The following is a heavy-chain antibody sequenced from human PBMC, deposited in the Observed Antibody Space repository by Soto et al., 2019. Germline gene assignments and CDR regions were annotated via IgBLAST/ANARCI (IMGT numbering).Heavy chain of an antibody. J-gene: IGHJ6*04. D-gene: IGHD6-6*01. CDR1: GFTFSDYY. CDR3: ARDLEYRKDSLDV. V-gene: IGHV3-11*01. CDR2: ISSSGSTI. Sequence: GGSLRLSCAASGFTFSDYYMSWIRQAPGKGLEWVSYISSSGSTIYYADSVKGRFTISRDNAKDSLYLQMNSLRAEDTAVYYCARDLEYRKDSLDVWGKGTTVTVSS.